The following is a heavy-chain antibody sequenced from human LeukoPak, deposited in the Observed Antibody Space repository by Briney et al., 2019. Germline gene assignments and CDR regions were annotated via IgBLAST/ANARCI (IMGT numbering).Heavy chain of an antibody. D-gene: IGHD4-17*01. V-gene: IGHV3-7*01. CDR1: GFTFSSYW. Sequence: GGSLRLSCAASGFTFSSYWMSWVRQAPGKGLEWVANIKQDGSEKYYVDSVKGRFTISRDNSKNTLYLQMNSLRAEDTAVYYCAKGPYGDYPFDYWGQGTLVTVSS. CDR3: AKGPYGDYPFDY. CDR2: IKQDGSEK. J-gene: IGHJ4*02.